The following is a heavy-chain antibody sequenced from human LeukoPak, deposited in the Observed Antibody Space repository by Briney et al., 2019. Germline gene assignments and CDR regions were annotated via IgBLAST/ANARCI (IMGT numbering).Heavy chain of an antibody. Sequence: PSGTLSLTCTVPGGSISSYYWSWIRQPAGKGLEWIGRIYTSGSTNYNPSLKSRVTMSVDTSKNQFSLKLSSVTAADTAVYYCARDPGADEPQHFDYWGQGTLVTVSS. V-gene: IGHV4-4*07. D-gene: IGHD1-14*01. CDR2: IYTSGST. CDR1: GGSISSYY. J-gene: IGHJ4*02. CDR3: ARDPGADEPQHFDY.